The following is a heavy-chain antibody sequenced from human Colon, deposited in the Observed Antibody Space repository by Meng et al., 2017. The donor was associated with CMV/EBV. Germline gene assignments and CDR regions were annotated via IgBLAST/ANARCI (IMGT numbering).Heavy chain of an antibody. CDR3: ARGADIVVVPVVIGIDY. CDR1: GYTFTGYY. J-gene: IGHJ4*02. Sequence: ASVKVSCKASGYTFTGYYMRWVRQAPGQGLEWMGWINPNSGGTHYAQNFQGRVTMTRDTSINTAHLDLSGLRSDDTAVYYCARGADIVVVPVVIGIDYWGQGTLVTVSS. V-gene: IGHV1-2*02. D-gene: IGHD2-2*01. CDR2: INPNSGGT.